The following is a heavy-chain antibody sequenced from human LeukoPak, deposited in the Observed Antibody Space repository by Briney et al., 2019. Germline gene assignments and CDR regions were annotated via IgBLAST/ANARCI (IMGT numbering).Heavy chain of an antibody. CDR2: IKQDGSEK. J-gene: IGHJ4*02. CDR3: ARDKSVGATPLDY. CDR1: ESTFRNYA. Sequence: GGSLRLSCAASESTFRNYAMSWVRQAPGKGLERVANIKQDGSEKYYVDSVKGRFTISRDNAKNSLYLQMNSLRAEDTAVYYCARDKSVGATPLDYWGQGTLVTVSS. V-gene: IGHV3-7*05. D-gene: IGHD1-26*01.